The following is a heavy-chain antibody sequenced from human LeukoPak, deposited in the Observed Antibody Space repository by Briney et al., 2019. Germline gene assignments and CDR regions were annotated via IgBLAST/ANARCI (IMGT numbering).Heavy chain of an antibody. D-gene: IGHD2-2*01. Sequence: GASVKVSCKTSGFSFTSYAISWVRQAPGQGLEWMGWIIPYNGNTNYAQKLQGRVTMTTDTSTSTAYMELRSLTSDDTAVYYRARDLYCSVTSCPRLGLFDSWGQGSLVTVTS. CDR1: GFSFTSYA. CDR2: IIPYNGNT. CDR3: ARDLYCSVTSCPRLGLFDS. V-gene: IGHV1-18*01. J-gene: IGHJ4*02.